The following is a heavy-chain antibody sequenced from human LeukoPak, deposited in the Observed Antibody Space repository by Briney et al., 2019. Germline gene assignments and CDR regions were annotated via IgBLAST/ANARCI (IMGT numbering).Heavy chain of an antibody. Sequence: ASVKVSCKASGYTFTSYGISWVRQAPGQGLEWMGWISAYNGNTNYAQKLQGRVTMTTDTSTSTAYMELRGLRSDDTSVYYGARAETYYYGSALVRPYYYGMDVWGQGTTVTVSS. J-gene: IGHJ6*02. CDR3: ARAETYYYGSALVRPYYYGMDV. CDR1: GYTFTSYG. V-gene: IGHV1-18*01. D-gene: IGHD3-10*01. CDR2: ISAYNGNT.